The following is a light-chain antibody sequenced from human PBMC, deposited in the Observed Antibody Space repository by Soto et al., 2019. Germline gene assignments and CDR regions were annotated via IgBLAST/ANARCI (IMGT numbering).Light chain of an antibody. V-gene: IGKV1-5*03. CDR3: QHYKDLPS. J-gene: IGKJ1*01. CDR2: EAS. Sequence: DIKMTQSPPTMSESVGDRVTITCRASQSISSWLAWYQQKPGKAPKLLIYEASSLESGVPSRFSGSGYGTEFTLTINGLMPEDFVTYYCQHYKDLPSFAQGTKVDIK. CDR1: QSISSW.